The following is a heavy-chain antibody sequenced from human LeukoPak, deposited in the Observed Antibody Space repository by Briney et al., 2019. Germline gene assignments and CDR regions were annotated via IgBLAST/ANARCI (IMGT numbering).Heavy chain of an antibody. V-gene: IGHV1-46*01. J-gene: IGHJ4*02. D-gene: IGHD2-21*02. CDR1: GHTFTSYY. CDR2: INPSGGST. Sequence: ASVKVSCKASGHTFTSYYMHWVRQAPGQGLEWMGIINPSGGSTSYAQKFQGRVTMTRDTSTSTVYMELSSLRSEDTAVYYCARGWNIVVVTATNFDYWGQGTLVTVSS. CDR3: ARGWNIVVVTATNFDY.